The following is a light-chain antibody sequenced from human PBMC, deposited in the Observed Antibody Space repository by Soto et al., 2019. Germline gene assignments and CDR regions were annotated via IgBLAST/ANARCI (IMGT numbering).Light chain of an antibody. J-gene: IGLJ3*02. CDR3: SYNTPSSPPGWG. Sequence: QSALTQPASVSGSPGQSITISCTGTSSDVGGYNYVSWYQQHPGKAPKLMIYEVSNRPSGVSNRFSGSKSGNTASLTISGLQAEEEADYSSSYNTPSSPPGWGLGGGTNLTV. CDR2: EVS. CDR1: SSDVGGYNY. V-gene: IGLV2-14*01.